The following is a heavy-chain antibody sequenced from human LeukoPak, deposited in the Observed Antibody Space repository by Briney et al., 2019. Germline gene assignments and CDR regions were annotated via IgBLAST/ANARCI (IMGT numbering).Heavy chain of an antibody. CDR3: ATAYYYATAD. D-gene: IGHD3-10*01. CDR2: IKPDGSEK. J-gene: IGHJ4*02. V-gene: IGHV3-7*01. Sequence: GGSLRLSCAASGFTFSGYWMSWVRQAPGKGLEWVANIKPDGSEKYYVDSVKGRFTMSRDNAKNSLYLQMNSLRAEDTAVYYCATAYYYATADWGQGTLVTVSS. CDR1: GFTFSGYW.